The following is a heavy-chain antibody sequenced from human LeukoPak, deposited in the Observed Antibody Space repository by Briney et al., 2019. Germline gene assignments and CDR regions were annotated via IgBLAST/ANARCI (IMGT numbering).Heavy chain of an antibody. CDR1: GYTFTSYY. Sequence: GASVKVSCKASGYTFTSYYMHWVRQAPGQGLEWMGIINPSVGSTSYAQKFQGRVTITRDTSTSTVYMELSSLRAEDTAVYYCAILSPDGFDYWGQGTLVTVSS. CDR2: INPSVGST. CDR3: AILSPDGFDY. V-gene: IGHV1-46*03. J-gene: IGHJ4*02.